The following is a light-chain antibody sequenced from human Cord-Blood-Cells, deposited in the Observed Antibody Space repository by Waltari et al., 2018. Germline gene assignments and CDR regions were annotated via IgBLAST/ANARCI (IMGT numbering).Light chain of an antibody. CDR1: SGHSSYA. V-gene: IGLV4-69*01. CDR3: QTWGTGIRV. Sequence: QLVLTQSPSASASLGASVKLTCTLSSGHSSYAIAWHQQQREKGPRYLMKLNSDGSHSKGDGIPARFSGSSSGAERYLTISSLQSEDEADYYCQTWGTGIRVFGGGTKLTVL. CDR2: LNSDGSH. J-gene: IGLJ3*02.